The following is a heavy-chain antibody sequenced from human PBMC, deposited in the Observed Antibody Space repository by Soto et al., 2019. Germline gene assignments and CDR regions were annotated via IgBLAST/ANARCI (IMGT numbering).Heavy chain of an antibody. CDR1: SGSIFTTNW. J-gene: IGHJ3*01. Sequence: QVQLQESGPGLVKPSGTLSLTCAASSGSIFTTNWWSWVRQSPGRGLQWIGDIYHSGSPKYNPSLKRRGSLSIGKSKDRFLPNRTSVAAADTAVYLLARKPDGATVKLGGGYGFDVWGQGTMVTVSS. D-gene: IGHD1-26*01. CDR3: ARKPDGATVKLGGGYGFDV. V-gene: IGHV4-4*02. CDR2: IYHSGSP.